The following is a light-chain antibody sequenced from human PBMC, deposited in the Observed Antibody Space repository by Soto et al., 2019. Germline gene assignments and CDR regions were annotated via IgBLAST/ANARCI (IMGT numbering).Light chain of an antibody. Sequence: DIQMTQSPLTLSASVGDRVTITCRASQSISSWLAWYQQKPGKAPKLLIYDASSLESGVPSRFSGSGSGTEFTLTISRLEPEDFAVYFCQQYTYSPWTFGQGTKVEIK. CDR1: QSISSW. CDR3: QQYTYSPWT. CDR2: DAS. V-gene: IGKV1-5*01. J-gene: IGKJ1*01.